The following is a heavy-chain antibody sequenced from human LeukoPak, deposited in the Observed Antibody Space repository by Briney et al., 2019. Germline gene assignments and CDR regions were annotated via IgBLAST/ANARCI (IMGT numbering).Heavy chain of an antibody. V-gene: IGHV3-21*04. Sequence: PGGSLRLSCAASGFTFSSYSMNWVRQAPGKGLEWVSCISSSSSYIYYADSAKGRFSISRDNSKNTLYLQMNSLRAEDTAVYYCAKPARTDYADYWGQGTLVTVSS. CDR1: GFTFSSYS. CDR2: ISSSSSYI. J-gene: IGHJ4*02. CDR3: AKPARTDYADY. D-gene: IGHD1-14*01.